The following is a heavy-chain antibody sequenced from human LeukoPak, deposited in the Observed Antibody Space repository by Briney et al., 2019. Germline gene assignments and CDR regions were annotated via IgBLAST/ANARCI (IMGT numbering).Heavy chain of an antibody. CDR1: GYGFTDYY. CDR3: ARGWQINSSGGFVDP. D-gene: IGHD6-6*01. J-gene: IGHJ5*02. V-gene: IGHV1-2*02. Sequence: ASLKVSCQASGYGFTDYYVHWIRQAPGQGLEWIGWINPSSGATIYAQKFQGRVTMTRDTFTTTAYMEIKSLVSHDTAVYYCARGWQINSSGGFVDPWGQGTLVTVSS. CDR2: INPSSGAT.